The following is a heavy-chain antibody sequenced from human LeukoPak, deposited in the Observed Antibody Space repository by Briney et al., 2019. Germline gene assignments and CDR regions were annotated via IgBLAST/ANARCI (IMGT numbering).Heavy chain of an antibody. D-gene: IGHD4/OR15-4a*01. CDR3: VRGAEGFDP. CDR2: IGKAGDT. Sequence: GGSLRLSCAASGFTFSNYDMHWVRQGMGKGLEWVSGIGKAGDTYYAGSVKGRFTISRENAKNSLYLQMNSLRAGDTAVYYCVRGAEGFDPWGQGTLVTVSS. V-gene: IGHV3-13*01. J-gene: IGHJ5*02. CDR1: GFTFSNYD.